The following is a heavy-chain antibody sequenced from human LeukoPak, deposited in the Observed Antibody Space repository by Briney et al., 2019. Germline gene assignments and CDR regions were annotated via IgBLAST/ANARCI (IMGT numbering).Heavy chain of an antibody. V-gene: IGHV3-7*03. CDR2: IKQDGSEK. J-gene: IGHJ3*02. D-gene: IGHD3-22*01. CDR3: ARAAPDYSDTSGYFQDDAFDI. Sequence: VGSLRLSCAASEFTCSSYWMSWVRQAPGKGLEWVANIKQDGSEKYYVDSVKGRFTISRDNSKNTLSLQMNSLRAEDTAVYYCARAAPDYSDTSGYFQDDAFDIWGQGTRVTVSS. CDR1: EFTCSSYW.